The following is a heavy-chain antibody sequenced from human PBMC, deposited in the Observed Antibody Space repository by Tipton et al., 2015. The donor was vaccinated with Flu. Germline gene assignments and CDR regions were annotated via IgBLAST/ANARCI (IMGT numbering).Heavy chain of an antibody. CDR1: GGSISRGSYY. CDR2: IYTNVNT. Sequence: TLSLTCTVSGGSISRGSYYYNWIRQPAGKGLEWIGRIYTNVNTNNKPSLKSRVTISIDRSKNQFSLKLTSVTAADTAVYYCARESVSSYYYGMDVWGQRTTVIVSS. J-gene: IGHJ6*02. CDR3: ARESVSSYYYGMDV. V-gene: IGHV4-61*02. D-gene: IGHD2-21*02.